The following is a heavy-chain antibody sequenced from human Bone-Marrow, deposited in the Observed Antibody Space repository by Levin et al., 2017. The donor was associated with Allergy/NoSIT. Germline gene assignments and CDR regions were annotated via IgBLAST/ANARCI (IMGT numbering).Heavy chain of an antibody. V-gene: IGHV3-23*01. CDR1: GFTFNSYV. Sequence: PEASVKVSCAASGFTFNSYVMNWVRQAPGKGLEWVSLISGSGGSTNYADSVKGRFTISRDNSKNTLYLQMNSLRAEDTAVYYCAKDLDYYVSGGNYAMDYGMDVWGQGTTVTVSS. D-gene: IGHD1-7*01. CDR3: AKDLDYYVSGGNYAMDYGMDV. J-gene: IGHJ6*02. CDR2: ISGSGGST.